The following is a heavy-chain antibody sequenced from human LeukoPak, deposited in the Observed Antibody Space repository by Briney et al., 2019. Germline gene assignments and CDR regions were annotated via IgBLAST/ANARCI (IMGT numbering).Heavy chain of an antibody. Sequence: GGSLRLSCEGSAFIFSGHWMNWVRQAPGKGLEWVANIKQDGGEKYYVDSVKGRFTISRDNAKNSLYLQMNSLRVEDTAVYYCARDGRPLDYWGQGTLVTVSS. CDR2: IKQDGGEK. J-gene: IGHJ4*02. CDR3: ARDGRPLDY. V-gene: IGHV3-7*03. CDR1: AFIFSGHW.